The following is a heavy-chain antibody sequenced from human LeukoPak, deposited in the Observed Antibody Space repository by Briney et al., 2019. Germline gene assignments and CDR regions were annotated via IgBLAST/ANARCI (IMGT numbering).Heavy chain of an antibody. V-gene: IGHV4-39*07. D-gene: IGHD2-15*01. CDR3: ARLPVDPVYAFDI. J-gene: IGHJ3*02. Sequence: SETLSLTCTVSGGSISSSSYYWGWIRQPPGKGLEWIGSIYYSGSTYYNPSLKSRVTISVDTSKNQFSLKLSSVTAADTAVYYCARLPVDPVYAFDIWGQGTMVTVSS. CDR2: IYYSGST. CDR1: GGSISSSSYY.